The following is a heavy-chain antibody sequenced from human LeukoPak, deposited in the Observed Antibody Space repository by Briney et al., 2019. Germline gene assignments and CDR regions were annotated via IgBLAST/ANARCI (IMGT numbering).Heavy chain of an antibody. J-gene: IGHJ4*02. D-gene: IGHD3-22*01. CDR2: IYTNCST. CDR1: GGSISSYY. Sequence: PSETLSLTCTVSGGSISSYYWSWIRQPAGKGLECIGRIYTNCSTNYNPSLQSRFTMSVDTSKNQLSLKLSPLTAADTAVYYCARGPGYDSSGYYYYFDSWGQGTLVTVSS. V-gene: IGHV4-4*07. CDR3: ARGPGYDSSGYYYYFDS.